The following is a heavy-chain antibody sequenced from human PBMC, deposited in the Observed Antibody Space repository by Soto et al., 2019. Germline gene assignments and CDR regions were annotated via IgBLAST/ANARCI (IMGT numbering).Heavy chain of an antibody. CDR2: INPNSGGT. CDR1: GYIFTGYY. Sequence: SVKVSCNAYGYIFTGYYMHWVRQAPGQGLEWMGLINPNSGGTNYAQKFQGRVTMTRDTSISTACMELSRLRSDDTAVYSCARSSGSYSYYGMDVWGQGTTVTVSS. CDR3: ARSSGSYSYYGMDV. V-gene: IGHV1-2*02. J-gene: IGHJ6*02. D-gene: IGHD1-26*01.